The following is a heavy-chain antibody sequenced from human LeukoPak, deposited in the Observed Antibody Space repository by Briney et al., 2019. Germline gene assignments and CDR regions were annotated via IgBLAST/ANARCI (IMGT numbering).Heavy chain of an antibody. CDR1: GVSIFSYY. V-gene: IGHV4-59*01. CDR3: ARVGGMTTINNAAFDI. CDR2: IHYSGTT. Sequence: PSETLSLTCTVSGVSIFSYYWNWIRQPPGQGLEWIGYIHYSGTTNYNPSHKSRVTISVDTSKRQFSLKLSSVTAADTAIYYCARVGGMTTINNAAFDIWGQGTMVTVSS. D-gene: IGHD5-24*01. J-gene: IGHJ3*02.